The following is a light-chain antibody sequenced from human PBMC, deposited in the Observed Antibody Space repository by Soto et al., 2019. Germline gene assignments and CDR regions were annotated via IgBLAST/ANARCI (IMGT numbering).Light chain of an antibody. CDR2: AGS. CDR3: QQGGT. V-gene: IGKV1-9*01. Sequence: DIPLTQSPSFLSASVGDRVTIACRASQGISSYLAWYQQKPGKAPKLLIYAGSTLQSGVPSRFSGSGSGTEFTLTMSSLQPEDFATYYCQQGGTFGPGTNVDI. J-gene: IGKJ3*01. CDR1: QGISSY.